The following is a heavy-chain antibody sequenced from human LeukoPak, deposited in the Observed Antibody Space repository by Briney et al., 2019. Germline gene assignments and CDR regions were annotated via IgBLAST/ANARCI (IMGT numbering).Heavy chain of an antibody. CDR2: IYHSGST. Sequence: PSETLSLTCAVSGGSISSGGYSWSWIRQPPGKGLEWIGYIYHSGSTYYNPSLKSRVTISVDRSKNQFSLKLSSVTAADTAVYYCASSPGDILTGPRFDYWGQGTLVTVSS. J-gene: IGHJ4*02. D-gene: IGHD3-9*01. V-gene: IGHV4-30-2*01. CDR1: GGSISSGGYS. CDR3: ASSPGDILTGPRFDY.